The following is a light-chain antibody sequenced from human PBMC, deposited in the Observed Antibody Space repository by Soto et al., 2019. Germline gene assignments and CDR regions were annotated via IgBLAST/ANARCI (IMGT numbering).Light chain of an antibody. J-gene: IGKJ4*01. CDR2: DAS. Sequence: DIQMTQSPSSLSASVGDRVTITCRASQTISTYVTWYQQKPGKAPKALISDASTLQSGVPSRFSGSGSGTDFTLIISSLQPEDIATYYCQQSFSSLLSFGGGTQVESK. V-gene: IGKV1-39*01. CDR3: QQSFSSLLS. CDR1: QTISTY.